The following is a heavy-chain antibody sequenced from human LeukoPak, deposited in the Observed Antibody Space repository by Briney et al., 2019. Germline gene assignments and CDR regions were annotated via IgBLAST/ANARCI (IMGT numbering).Heavy chain of an antibody. CDR1: GFTFSSYG. D-gene: IGHD2-2*01. V-gene: IGHV3-30*02. Sequence: PGGSLRLSCAASGFTFSSYGMHWVRQAPGKGLEWVAFIRYDGSNKYHADSVKGRFTISRDNSKNTLYLQMNSLRAEDTAVYYCAKAPRRCCSSTSCSYFDYWGQGTLVTVSS. CDR2: IRYDGSNK. CDR3: AKAPRRCCSSTSCSYFDY. J-gene: IGHJ4*02.